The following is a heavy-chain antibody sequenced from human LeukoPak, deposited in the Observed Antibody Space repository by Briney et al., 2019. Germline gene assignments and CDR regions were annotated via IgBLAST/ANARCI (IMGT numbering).Heavy chain of an antibody. V-gene: IGHV5-51*01. D-gene: IGHD1-26*01. Sequence: GESLKISCKGSGYSFTSYWIGWVRQMPGKGLEWMGIIYPGDSDTRYSPSFQGQVTISADKSISTAYLQWSSLKASDTAMYYCARQGRRWSGLATFWYWGQGTLVTVSS. CDR3: ARQGRRWSGLATFWY. J-gene: IGHJ4*02. CDR2: IYPGDSDT. CDR1: GYSFTSYW.